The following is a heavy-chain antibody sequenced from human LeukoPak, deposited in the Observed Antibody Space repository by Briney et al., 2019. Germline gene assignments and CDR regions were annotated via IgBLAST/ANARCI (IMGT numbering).Heavy chain of an antibody. CDR2: ISWNSGSI. D-gene: IGHD2-21*01. Sequence: AGGSLRLSCAASGFTFDDYAMHWVRQAPGKGLEWVSGISWNSGSIGYADSVKGRFTISRDNAKNSLYLQMNSLRAEDMALYYCAKGGVVVGFYAFDIWGQGTMVTVSS. J-gene: IGHJ3*02. V-gene: IGHV3-9*03. CDR3: AKGGVVVGFYAFDI. CDR1: GFTFDDYA.